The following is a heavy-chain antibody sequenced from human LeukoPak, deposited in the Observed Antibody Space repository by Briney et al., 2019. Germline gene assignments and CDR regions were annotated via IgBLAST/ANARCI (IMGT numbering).Heavy chain of an antibody. CDR2: INHSGST. J-gene: IGHJ6*02. CDR1: GGSFSGYY. CDR3: ARSQSTSDPLYYYYYGMDV. D-gene: IGHD2-2*02. Sequence: SETLSLTCAVYGGSFSGYYWSWIRQSPGKGLEWIGEINHSGSTNYNPSLKSRVPISVDTSTKQFSLKLSSVTAADTAVYSCARSQSTSDPLYYYYYGMDVWGRGTTVTVSS. V-gene: IGHV4-34*01.